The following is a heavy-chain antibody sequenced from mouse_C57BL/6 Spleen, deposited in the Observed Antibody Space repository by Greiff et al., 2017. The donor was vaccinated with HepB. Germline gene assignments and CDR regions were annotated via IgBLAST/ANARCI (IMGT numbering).Heavy chain of an antibody. CDR1: GYTFTDYN. D-gene: IGHD1-1*01. Sequence: VQLQQSGPELVKPGASVKIPCKASGYTFTDYNMDWVKQSHGKSLEWIGDINPNNGGTIYNQKFKGKATLTVDKSSSTAYMELRSLTSEDTAVYYCAGSSYGRYAMDYWGQGTSVTVSS. CDR2: INPNNGGT. V-gene: IGHV1-18*01. CDR3: AGSSYGRYAMDY. J-gene: IGHJ4*01.